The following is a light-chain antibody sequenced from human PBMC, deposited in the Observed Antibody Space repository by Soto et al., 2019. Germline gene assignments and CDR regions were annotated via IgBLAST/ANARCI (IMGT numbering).Light chain of an antibody. V-gene: IGKV3-15*01. J-gene: IGKJ1*01. CDR3: QHYNRYSEA. Sequence: EVVVTQSPATLSVSPGERATLSCRASESVSRNLAWYQQKPGQAPRLLIYDASTRATGIPDRFSGGGSGTECTLTISSLQSADFATYECQHYNRYSEAFGQGTKVDIK. CDR2: DAS. CDR1: ESVSRN.